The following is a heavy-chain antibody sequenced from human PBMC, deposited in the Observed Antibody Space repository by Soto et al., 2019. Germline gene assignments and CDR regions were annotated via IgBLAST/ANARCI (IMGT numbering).Heavy chain of an antibody. CDR3: ARGYSGSDDAFDI. J-gene: IGHJ3*02. D-gene: IGHD6-13*01. CDR1: GGTFSSYA. Sequence: QVQLVQSGAEVKKPGSSVKVSCKASGGTFSSYAISWVRQAPGQGLEWMGGIIPIFATAHYARKFQGRVTITADESTSTAYMELSSLRCEDTAVYYCARGYSGSDDAFDISGQGTMVTAS. V-gene: IGHV1-69*01. CDR2: IIPIFATA.